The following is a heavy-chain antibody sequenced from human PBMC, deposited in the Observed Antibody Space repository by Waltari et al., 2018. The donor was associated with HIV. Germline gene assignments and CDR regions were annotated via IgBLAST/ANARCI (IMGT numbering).Heavy chain of an antibody. V-gene: IGHV4-39*01. CDR1: GGSMSSRSNDY. J-gene: IGHJ6*02. CDR3: TRIKGTIYSSYFGMDV. CDR2: ITYSENT. D-gene: IGHD3-10*01. Sequence: QLQLQESGPGLVKPSETLSLTCTVSGGSMSSRSNDYWGWIRQPPGKGLEWIGSITYSENTYDNPSLKGRVTLSIDTSENQCSLRLNSVTATDTAVYYCTRIKGTIYSSYFGMDVWGQGTTVIVSS.